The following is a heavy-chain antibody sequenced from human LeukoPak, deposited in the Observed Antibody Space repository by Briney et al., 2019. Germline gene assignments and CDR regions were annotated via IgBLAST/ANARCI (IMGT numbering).Heavy chain of an antibody. V-gene: IGHV3-23*01. CDR3: ARWGCSSTSCYTRHYYYYYMDV. CDR1: GFTFSSYA. Sequence: PGGSPRLSCAASGFTFSSYAMSWVRQAPGKGLEWVSAISGSGGSTYYADSVKGRFTISRDNSKNTLYLQMNSLRAEDTAVYYCARWGCSSTSCYTRHYYYYYMDVWGKGTTVTVSS. CDR2: ISGSGGST. J-gene: IGHJ6*03. D-gene: IGHD2-2*02.